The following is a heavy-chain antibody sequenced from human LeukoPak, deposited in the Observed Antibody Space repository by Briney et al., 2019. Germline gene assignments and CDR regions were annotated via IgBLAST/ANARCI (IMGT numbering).Heavy chain of an antibody. Sequence: PGGSLRLSCAASGFTLSSNSMNWVRQAPGKGLEWISFIDSSSRIIFYAESVKGRFTISRDNAKNSLFLQMNSLRAEDTALYYCVRDRCSSTSCHDSPNWFDPWGQGTLVTVSS. CDR1: GFTLSSNS. CDR3: VRDRCSSTSCHDSPNWFDP. CDR2: IDSSSRII. D-gene: IGHD2-2*01. J-gene: IGHJ5*02. V-gene: IGHV3-48*04.